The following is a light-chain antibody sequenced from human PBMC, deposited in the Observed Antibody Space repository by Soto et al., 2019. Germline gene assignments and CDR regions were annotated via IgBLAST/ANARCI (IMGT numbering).Light chain of an antibody. CDR2: DNN. CDR1: SSNIGAGFN. J-gene: IGLJ1*01. Sequence: QSVLTQPPSVSGAPGQRVTISCTGSSSNIGAGFNVHWYQQVPGTAPKLLIYDNNNRPSGVPDRFSGSKSDTSASLAITGLQAEDEADYFCQSYDSSLSGPNYAFGTGTKLTVL. V-gene: IGLV1-40*01. CDR3: QSYDSSLSGPNYA.